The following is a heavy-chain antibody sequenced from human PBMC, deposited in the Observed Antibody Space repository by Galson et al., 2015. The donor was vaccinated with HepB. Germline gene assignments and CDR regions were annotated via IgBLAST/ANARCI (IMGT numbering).Heavy chain of an antibody. CDR3: TTDILIVAPNTVSFG. V-gene: IGHV3-15*01. J-gene: IGHJ4*02. Sequence: SLRLSCAASGFSLSNAWMSWVRQAPGRGLEWVGRIKSKTGRGTTDYAAPVKGRFTISRDDSKNTLYLQMNSLKTEDTAVYYCTTDILIVAPNTVSFGWGQGTLVTVSS. CDR1: GFSLSNAW. D-gene: IGHD2-15*01. CDR2: IKSKTGRGTT.